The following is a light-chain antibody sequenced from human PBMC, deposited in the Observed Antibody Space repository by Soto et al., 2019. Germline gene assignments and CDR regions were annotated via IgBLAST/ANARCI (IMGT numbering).Light chain of an antibody. Sequence: QSVLTQPPSVSGAPRQRVSISCSGATSNIGNNAVNWYQQLPGKATKLLIYFDDLMPSGVSDRFSGSKSGTSASLAISGLQSEDEADYYCAAWDDSLNVVLFGGGTKVTVL. J-gene: IGLJ2*01. V-gene: IGLV1-36*01. CDR2: FDD. CDR1: TSNIGNNA. CDR3: AAWDDSLNVVL.